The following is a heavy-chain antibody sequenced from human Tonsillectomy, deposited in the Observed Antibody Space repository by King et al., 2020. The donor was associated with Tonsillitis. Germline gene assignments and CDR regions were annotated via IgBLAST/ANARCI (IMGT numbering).Heavy chain of an antibody. D-gene: IGHD3-16*01. J-gene: IGHJ4*02. V-gene: IGHV7-4-1*02. CDR3: VRENYGGTYYFDY. CDR1: AYTFTSFA. Sequence: VQLVESGSELKKPGASVTISCEASAYTFTSFAMNWVRQAPGQGLEWMGWINTNTGHPTYAQGFTRRFVFSLDTSVTTAYLQISGLKAEDTAVYYCVRENYGGTYYFDYWGQGTLVPVSS. CDR2: INTNTGHP.